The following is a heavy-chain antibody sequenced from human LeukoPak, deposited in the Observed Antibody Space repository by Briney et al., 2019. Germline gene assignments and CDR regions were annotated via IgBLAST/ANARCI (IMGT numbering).Heavy chain of an antibody. D-gene: IGHD6-13*01. CDR1: GFTFSSYG. Sequence: GGSLRLSCAASGFTFSSYGMHWVRQAPGKGLEWVAVIWYDGSNKYYADSVKGRFIISRDNSKNTLYLQMNSLRAEDTAVYYCARGGEQLVQAFDIWGQGTMVTVSS. V-gene: IGHV3-33*01. CDR2: IWYDGSNK. J-gene: IGHJ3*02. CDR3: ARGGEQLVQAFDI.